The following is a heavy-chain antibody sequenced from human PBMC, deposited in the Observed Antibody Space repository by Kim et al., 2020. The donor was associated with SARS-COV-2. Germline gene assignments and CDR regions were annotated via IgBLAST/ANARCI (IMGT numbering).Heavy chain of an antibody. CDR3: ATDKSNYNTHYFDY. Sequence: SETLSLTCTVSGDSISSNSDSWSWIRQPAGKGLEWIGHISARGGTNSNSPLKSRLTIAVDTSKNHFSLRLTSVTAADTAIYSCATDKSNYNTHYFDYWGQGILVTVSS. CDR1: GDSISSNSDS. J-gene: IGHJ4*02. CDR2: ISARGGT. V-gene: IGHV4-61*09. D-gene: IGHD3-10*01.